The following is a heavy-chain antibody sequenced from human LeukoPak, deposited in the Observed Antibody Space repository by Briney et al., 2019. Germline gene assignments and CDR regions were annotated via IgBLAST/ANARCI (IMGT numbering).Heavy chain of an antibody. CDR2: IYHSGST. V-gene: IGHV4-30-2*01. CDR3: ARDSTLGYCSSTSCYEFDP. CDR1: GGSISSGGYY. D-gene: IGHD2-2*01. Sequence: SETLSLACTVSGGSISSGGYYWSWIRQPPGKGLEWIGYIYHSGSTYYNPSLKSRVTISVDRSKNQFSLKLSSVTAADTAVYYCARDSTLGYCSSTSCYEFDPWGQGTLVTVSS. J-gene: IGHJ5*02.